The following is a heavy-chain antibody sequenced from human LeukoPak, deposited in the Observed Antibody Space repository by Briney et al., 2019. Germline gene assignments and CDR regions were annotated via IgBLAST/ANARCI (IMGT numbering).Heavy chain of an antibody. D-gene: IGHD3-10*01. V-gene: IGHV3-48*04. J-gene: IGHJ4*02. CDR3: ARDRLDLWFGEFSRVFDY. CDR1: GFTFSSYS. CDR2: ISSSGSTI. Sequence: HPEGSLRLSCAASGFTFSSYSMNWVRQAPGKGLEWVSSISSSGSTIYYADSVKGRFTISRDNAKNSLYLQMNSLRAEDTAVYYCARDRLDLWFGEFSRVFDYWGQGTLVTVSS.